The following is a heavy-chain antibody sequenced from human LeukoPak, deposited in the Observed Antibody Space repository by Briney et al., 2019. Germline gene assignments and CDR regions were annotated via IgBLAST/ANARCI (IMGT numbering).Heavy chain of an antibody. V-gene: IGHV4-59*01. Sequence: SETLSLTCIVSGGSISSYYWSWIRQPPGKGLEWVGYIYYSGSTNYKPSLKRRVTISVDTSKNQFSLKVSSVTAADTAVYYCASSRSSSGWSLIDYWGQGALVTVSS. CDR3: ASSRSSSGWSLIDY. J-gene: IGHJ4*02. D-gene: IGHD6-19*01. CDR1: GGSISSYY. CDR2: IYYSGST.